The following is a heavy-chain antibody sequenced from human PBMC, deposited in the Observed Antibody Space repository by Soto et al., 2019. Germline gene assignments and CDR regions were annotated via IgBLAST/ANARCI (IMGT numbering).Heavy chain of an antibody. CDR2: IAFGGTSK. D-gene: IGHD3-10*01. CDR1: GFTFSNYP. V-gene: IGHV3-30*04. CDR3: ARAMFRGITDYLDF. Sequence: QVQLVESGGGVVQPGRSLRLSCAASGFTFSNYPFHWVRQAPGKRLEWVSVIAFGGTSKLYADSVKGRFTISRDDSKNTLSLQMNSLRDQDTATSYCARAMFRGITDYLDFWGQGTLVTVSS. J-gene: IGHJ4*02.